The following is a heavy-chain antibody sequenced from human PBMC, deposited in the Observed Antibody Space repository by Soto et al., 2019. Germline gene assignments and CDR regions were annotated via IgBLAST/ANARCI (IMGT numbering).Heavy chain of an antibody. CDR2: IYWDDDK. D-gene: IGHD6-13*01. J-gene: IGHJ5*02. V-gene: IGHV2-5*02. CDR3: AHPRKAADWFDT. Sequence: QITLKESGPPLVKPTQTLTLTCTFSGFSLSTSVVGVGWIRQPPGKALEWLALIYWDDDKRYSPSLKSMLTITKDTVKNQVVLKITTKDPVDTATYYCAHPRKAADWFDTWGQGTMVTVTS. CDR1: GFSLSTSVVG.